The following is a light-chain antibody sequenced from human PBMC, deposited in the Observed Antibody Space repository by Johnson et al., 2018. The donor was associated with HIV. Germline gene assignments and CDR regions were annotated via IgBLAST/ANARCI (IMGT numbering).Light chain of an antibody. CDR1: SSNIGNNY. CDR2: ENN. J-gene: IGLJ1*01. V-gene: IGLV1-51*02. CDR3: GTWDSSLSADV. Sequence: HSVLTQPPSVSAAPGQKVTISCSGSSSNIGNNYVSCYQQLPGTAPKLLIYENNKRPSGIPDRFSGSKSGTSATLGITGLQTGDEADYYCGTWDSSLSADVFGTGTKVTVL.